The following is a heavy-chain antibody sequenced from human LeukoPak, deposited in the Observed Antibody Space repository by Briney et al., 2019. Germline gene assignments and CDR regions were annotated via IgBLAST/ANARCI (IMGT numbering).Heavy chain of an antibody. CDR3: AHTPYTSTVALHN. V-gene: IGHV2-5*02. CDR2: MYWDGDK. CDR1: GFSLHSSGVG. Sequence: SGPTLANTTQTLTLTCTFSGFSLHSSGVGLGWIRQTPGKAREWLALMYWDGDKRYSPSLSTRLTLTKDTSKNQVVLTMTNMDPVDTATYYCAHTPYTSTVALHNWGQGALVTVSS. J-gene: IGHJ4*02. D-gene: IGHD4-23*01.